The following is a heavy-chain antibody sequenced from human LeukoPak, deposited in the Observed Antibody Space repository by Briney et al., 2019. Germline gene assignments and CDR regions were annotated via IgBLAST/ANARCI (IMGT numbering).Heavy chain of an antibody. V-gene: IGHV4-31*03. CDR3: ARGATRRSFGEDYYYYMDV. Sequence: PSETLSLTCTVSGGSISSGVYYWSWIRQHPGKGLEWIGYIYYSGSTYYNPSLKSRVTISVDTSKNQFSLKLSSVTAADTAVYFCARGATRRSFGEDYYYYMDVWGKGTTVTVSS. J-gene: IGHJ6*03. CDR2: IYYSGST. CDR1: GGSISSGVYY. D-gene: IGHD3-10*01.